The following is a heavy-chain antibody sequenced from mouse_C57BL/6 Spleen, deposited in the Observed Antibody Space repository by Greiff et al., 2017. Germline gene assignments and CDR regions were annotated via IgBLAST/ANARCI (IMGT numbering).Heavy chain of an antibody. CDR2: ISYDGSN. Sequence: DVKLVASGPGLVKPSQSLSLTCSVTGYSITSGYYWNWIRQFPGNKLEWMGYISYDGSNNYNPSLKNRISITRDTSKNQFFLKLNSVTTEDTATYYCARVYYDYDYYAMDYWGQGTSVTVSS. CDR3: ARVYYDYDYYAMDY. V-gene: IGHV3-6*01. CDR1: GYSITSGYY. J-gene: IGHJ4*01. D-gene: IGHD2-4*01.